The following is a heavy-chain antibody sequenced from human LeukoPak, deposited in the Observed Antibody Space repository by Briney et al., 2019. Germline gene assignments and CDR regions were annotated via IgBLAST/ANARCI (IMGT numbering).Heavy chain of an antibody. CDR2: INPNSGGT. J-gene: IGHJ4*02. CDR1: GYTFTGYY. D-gene: IGHD2-2*01. Sequence: GPSVSVSCKASGYTFTGYYMHWVRQAPGQGLEWMGWINPNSGGTNYAQKFQGWVTMTRDTSISTAYMELSRLRSDDTAVYYCARGAQVSLPAASLDYWGQGTLVTVSS. V-gene: IGHV1-2*04. CDR3: ARGAQVSLPAASLDY.